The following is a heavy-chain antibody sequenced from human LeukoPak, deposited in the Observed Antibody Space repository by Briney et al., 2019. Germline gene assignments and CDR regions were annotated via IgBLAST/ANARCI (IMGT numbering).Heavy chain of an antibody. J-gene: IGHJ4*02. D-gene: IGHD3-10*01. CDR2: IYYCGIT. V-gene: IGHV4-39*01. CDR1: GGSISSSSYY. CDR3: ARPYMVRGVTMFDY. Sequence: SETLSLTRTVSGGSISSSSYYWGWIRRPPGKGLEWIGSIYYCGITYYNPSLKSRVTISVDTSKNQFSLKLSSVTAADTAVYYCARPYMVRGVTMFDYWGQGTLVTVSS.